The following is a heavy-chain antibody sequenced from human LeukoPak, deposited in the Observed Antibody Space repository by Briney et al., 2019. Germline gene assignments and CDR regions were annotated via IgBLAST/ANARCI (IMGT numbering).Heavy chain of an antibody. V-gene: IGHV3-33*01. Sequence: GGSLRLSCAAAGFTFSHYAMHWVRQAPGKGLEWVAVIWSDGTNKYYAASVRGRFSISRDDSDNTVYLQMNSLRPEDTGVYYCARDAQRGFDYSNSLQYWGQGTPVTVST. CDR3: ARDAQRGFDYSNSLQY. CDR2: IWSDGTNK. J-gene: IGHJ4*02. D-gene: IGHD4-11*01. CDR1: GFTFSHYA.